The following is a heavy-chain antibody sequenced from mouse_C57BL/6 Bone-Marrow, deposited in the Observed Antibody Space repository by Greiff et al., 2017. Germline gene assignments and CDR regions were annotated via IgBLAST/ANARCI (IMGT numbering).Heavy chain of an antibody. CDR3: ASHWDY. V-gene: IGHV5-6*02. CDR1: GFTFSSYG. J-gene: IGHJ2*01. Sequence: EVKLVESGGDLVKPGGSLKLSCAASGFTFSSYGMSWVRQTPDKRLEWVATISSGGSYTYYPDSVKGRFTISRDNAKNTLYLQMSSLKSEDTAMYYCASHWDYWGQGTTLTVSS. CDR2: ISSGGSYT. D-gene: IGHD4-1*01.